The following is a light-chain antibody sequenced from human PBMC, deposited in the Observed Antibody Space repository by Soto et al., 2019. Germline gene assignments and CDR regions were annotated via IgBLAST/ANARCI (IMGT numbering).Light chain of an antibody. V-gene: IGKV1-27*01. CDR2: AAS. CDR1: LPISNY. CDR3: QKYNSAPLN. Sequence: DIQMTQSPSSLSASVGDRVTITCRARLPISNYLAWYQQKPGKVPNLLIYAASTLQAVVPSRFSGSGYGTDLSLTIRSLETEDVAAYYCQKYNSAPLNFGGGTKVDIK. J-gene: IGKJ4*01.